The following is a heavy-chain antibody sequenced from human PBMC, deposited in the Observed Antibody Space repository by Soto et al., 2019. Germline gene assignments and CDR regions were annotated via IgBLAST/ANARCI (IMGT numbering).Heavy chain of an antibody. D-gene: IGHD2-15*01. J-gene: IGHJ4*02. Sequence: QVHLVQTGTEVKKPGSSVRVSCQASGGTFRDYSVSWVRQAPGQGLVWIGGILPILGTTNYAQKFRDTVTITADGSTCTVYLDLIRLTSEDTAVYYCGRGGLCSQDVCYSRGGEIDHWAQGTLVTVSS. CDR3: GRGGLCSQDVCYSRGGEIDH. V-gene: IGHV1-69*01. CDR2: ILPILGTT. CDR1: GGTFRDYS.